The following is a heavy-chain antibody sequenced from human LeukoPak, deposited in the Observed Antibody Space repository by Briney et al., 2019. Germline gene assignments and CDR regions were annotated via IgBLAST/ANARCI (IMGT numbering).Heavy chain of an antibody. D-gene: IGHD3-22*01. J-gene: IGHJ4*02. Sequence: GGSLRLSCAASGFAFINYWMSWVRQAPGKGLEWVANIKQDGSEKYYVDSVKGRFTISRDNAKNSLYLQMNSLRAEDTAVYYCARDPRSGSLDYWGQGTLVTVSS. CDR1: GFAFINYW. CDR2: IKQDGSEK. CDR3: ARDPRSGSLDY. V-gene: IGHV3-7*01.